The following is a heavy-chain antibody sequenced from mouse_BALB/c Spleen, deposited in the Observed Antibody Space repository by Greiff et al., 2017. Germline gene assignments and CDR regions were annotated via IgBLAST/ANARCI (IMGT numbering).Heavy chain of an antibody. Sequence: LQQPGSELVRPGASVKLSCKASGYTFTSYWMHWVKQRPGQGLEWIGNIYPGSGSTNYDEKFKSKATLTVDTSSSTAYMQLSSLTSEDSAVYYCTREGLDYGSIFDYWGQGTTLTVSS. V-gene: IGHV1S22*01. CDR1: GYTFTSYW. CDR3: TREGLDYGSIFDY. D-gene: IGHD1-1*01. CDR2: IYPGSGST. J-gene: IGHJ2*01.